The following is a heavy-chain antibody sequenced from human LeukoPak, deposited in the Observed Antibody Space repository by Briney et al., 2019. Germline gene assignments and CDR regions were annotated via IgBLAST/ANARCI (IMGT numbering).Heavy chain of an antibody. CDR2: IYYSGST. Sequence: SETLSLTCTVSGGSISSYYWSWIRRPPGKGLEWIGYIYYSGSTNYNPSLKSRVTISVDTSKNQFSLRLSSVTAADTAVYYCARTHIVVVPASFNIWGQGTMVTVSS. CDR3: ARTHIVVVPASFNI. D-gene: IGHD2-2*01. CDR1: GGSISSYY. V-gene: IGHV4-59*01. J-gene: IGHJ3*02.